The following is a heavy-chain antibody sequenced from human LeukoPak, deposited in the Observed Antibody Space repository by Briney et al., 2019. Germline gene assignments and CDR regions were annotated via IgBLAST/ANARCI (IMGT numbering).Heavy chain of an antibody. J-gene: IGHJ4*02. Sequence: GGSLRLSCAASGFSFSSYGIHWVRQAPGKGLEWVAFIQYDGSNKQYADSMKGRFTISRDNSKNTLYLQVNSLRSEDTGLYFCTYGSGTYYWGQGTLVTVSS. CDR3: TYGSGTYY. CDR1: GFSFSSYG. CDR2: IQYDGSNK. V-gene: IGHV3-30*02. D-gene: IGHD3-10*01.